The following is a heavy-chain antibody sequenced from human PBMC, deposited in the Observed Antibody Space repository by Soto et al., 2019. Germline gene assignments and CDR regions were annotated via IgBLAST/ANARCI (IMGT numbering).Heavy chain of an antibody. V-gene: IGHV3-23*01. D-gene: IGHD3-16*02. CDR1: GFTFSSYA. Sequence: GGSLRLSCAASGFTFSSYAMNWVRQAPGKGLEWVSVISGSGGSTYYADSVKGRFTISRDNSKNTLYLQMNSLRAEDTAVYYCARGVITFGGVIVIGYYGMDVWGQGTTVTVSS. CDR3: ARGVITFGGVIVIGYYGMDV. CDR2: ISGSGGST. J-gene: IGHJ6*02.